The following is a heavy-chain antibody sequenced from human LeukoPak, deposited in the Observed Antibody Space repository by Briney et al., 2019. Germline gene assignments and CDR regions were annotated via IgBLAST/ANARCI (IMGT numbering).Heavy chain of an antibody. CDR2: INPNSGGT. V-gene: IGHV1-2*04. J-gene: IGHJ6*02. CDR3: ARGYGGGSWSSWYYYYGMDV. CDR1: GYTFTGYY. D-gene: IGHD2-15*01. Sequence: ASVKVSCKASGYTFTGYYMHWVRQAPGQGLEWMGWINPNSGGTNYAQKFQGWVTMTRDTSISTAYMELSRLRSDDTAVYYCARGYGGGSWSSWYYYYGMDVWGQGTTVTVSS.